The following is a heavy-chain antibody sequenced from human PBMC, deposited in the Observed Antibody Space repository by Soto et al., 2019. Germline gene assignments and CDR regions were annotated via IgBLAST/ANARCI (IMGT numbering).Heavy chain of an antibody. CDR2: ISGSGSST. J-gene: IGHJ5*02. D-gene: IGHD1-1*01. CDR3: ARDPFGLESNWFDP. V-gene: IGHV3-23*01. CDR1: GFTFSSYT. Sequence: GGSLRLSCVASGFTFSSYTMHWVRQAPGKGLEWVSGISGSGSSTYYADSVKARFTISRDNSKNTLYLQINSLRVEDTAVYYCARDPFGLESNWFDPWGQGTLVTVSS.